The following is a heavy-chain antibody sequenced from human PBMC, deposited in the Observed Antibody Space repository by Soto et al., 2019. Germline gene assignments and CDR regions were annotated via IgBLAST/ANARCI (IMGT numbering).Heavy chain of an antibody. CDR1: GFTFSSYA. CDR3: ASALVPPATVSADYYYYYGMDV. CDR2: ISYDGSNK. D-gene: IGHD2-2*01. J-gene: IGHJ6*02. V-gene: IGHV3-30-3*01. Sequence: GGSLRLSCAASGFTFSSYAMHWVRQAPGKGLEWVAVISYDGSNKYYADSVKGRFTISRDNSKNTLYLQMNSLRAEDTAVYYCASALVPPATVSADYYYYYGMDVWGQGTTVNVSS.